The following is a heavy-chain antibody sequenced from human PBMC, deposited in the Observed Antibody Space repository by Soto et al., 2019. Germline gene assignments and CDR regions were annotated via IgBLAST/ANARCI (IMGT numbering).Heavy chain of an antibody. J-gene: IGHJ4*02. CDR1: GGSVSSGSYY. D-gene: IGHD6-19*01. Sequence: SETLSLTCTVSGGSVSSGSYYWSWIRQPPGKGLECVGYIYYSGSTNYNPSLKSRVTISVDTSKNQFSLKLSSVTAADTAVYYCATRPKSPXWLRYFDYWGQGTLVTVSS. CDR2: IYYSGST. V-gene: IGHV4-61*01. CDR3: ATRPKSPXWLRYFDY.